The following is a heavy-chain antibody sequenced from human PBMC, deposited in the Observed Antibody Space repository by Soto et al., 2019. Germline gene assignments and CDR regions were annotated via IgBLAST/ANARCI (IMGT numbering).Heavy chain of an antibody. V-gene: IGHV1-69*13. CDR3: ARGGYYDSSGYGYYYYYGMDV. D-gene: IGHD3-22*01. Sequence: SVKVSCKASGGTFSSYAISWVRQAPGQGLEWMGGIIPIFGTANYAQKFQGRATITADESTSTAYMELSSLRSEDTAVYYCARGGYYDSSGYGYYYYYGMDVWGQGTTVTVSS. J-gene: IGHJ6*02. CDR1: GGTFSSYA. CDR2: IIPIFGTA.